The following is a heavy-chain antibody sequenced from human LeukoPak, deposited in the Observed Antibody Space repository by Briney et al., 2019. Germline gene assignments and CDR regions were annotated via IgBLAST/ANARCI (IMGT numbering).Heavy chain of an antibody. CDR2: ISAYNGNT. J-gene: IGHJ4*02. CDR1: GYTVTSYG. Sequence: ASVKVSCKASGYTVTSYGISWVRQAPGQGLEWMGWISAYNGNTNYAQKLQGRVTMTTDTSTSTAYMELRSLRSDDTAVYYCARVPRPMRVGATANRLFDYWGQGTLVTVSS. V-gene: IGHV1-18*01. CDR3: ARVPRPMRVGATANRLFDY. D-gene: IGHD1-26*01.